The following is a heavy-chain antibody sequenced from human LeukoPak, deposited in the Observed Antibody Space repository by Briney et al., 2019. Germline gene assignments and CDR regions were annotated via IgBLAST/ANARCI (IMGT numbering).Heavy chain of an antibody. CDR2: IRYDGSNK. D-gene: IGHD5-18*01. CDR3: AKATTAYSYGSGFDY. J-gene: IGHJ4*02. CDR1: GFTFSAYG. V-gene: IGHV3-30*02. Sequence: GGSLRLSCAASGFTFSAYGMHWVRQAPDKGLEWVAFIRYDGSNKYYADSVKGRFTISRDNSKNTLYLQMNSLRAEDTAVYYCAKATTAYSYGSGFDYWGQGTLVTVSS.